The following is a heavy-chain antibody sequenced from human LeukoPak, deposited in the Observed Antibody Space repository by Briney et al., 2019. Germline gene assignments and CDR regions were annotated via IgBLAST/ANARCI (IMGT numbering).Heavy chain of an antibody. CDR1: GGSFSGYY. CDR3: ASAVGHPSLDY. J-gene: IGHJ4*02. CDR2: INHSGST. Sequence: SETLSLTCDVYGGSFSGYYWSWIRQPPGKGLEWIGEINHSGSTNYNPSLKSRVTISVDTSKNQFSLKLSSVTAADTAVYYCASAVGHPSLDYWGQGTLVTVSS. V-gene: IGHV4-34*01.